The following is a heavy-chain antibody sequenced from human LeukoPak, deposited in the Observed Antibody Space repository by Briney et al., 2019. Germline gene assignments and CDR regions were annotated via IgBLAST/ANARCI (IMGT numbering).Heavy chain of an antibody. CDR2: IYYSGST. J-gene: IGHJ3*02. CDR3: ARGSIAAAGPGAFDI. Sequence: PSETLSLTCAVSGGSISGYYWSWIRQPPGKGLEWIGYIYYSGSTYYNPSLKSRVTISVDTSKNQFSLKLSSVTAADTAVYYCARGSIAAAGPGAFDIWGQGTMVTVSS. V-gene: IGHV4-30-4*01. CDR1: GGSISGYY. D-gene: IGHD6-13*01.